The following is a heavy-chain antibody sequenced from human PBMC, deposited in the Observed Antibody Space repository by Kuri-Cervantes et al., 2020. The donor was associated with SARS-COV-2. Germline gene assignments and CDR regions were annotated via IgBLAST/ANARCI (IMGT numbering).Heavy chain of an antibody. V-gene: IGHV3-30*04. Sequence: SLRLSCAASGFTFSSYAMHWVRQAPGKGLEWVAVISYDGSNKYYADSVKGRFTISRDNSKNTLYLQMNSLRAEDTAAYYCARDGGGYMDVWGKGTTVTVSS. CDR2: ISYDGSNK. CDR1: GFTFSSYA. CDR3: ARDGGGYMDV. D-gene: IGHD3-16*01. J-gene: IGHJ6*03.